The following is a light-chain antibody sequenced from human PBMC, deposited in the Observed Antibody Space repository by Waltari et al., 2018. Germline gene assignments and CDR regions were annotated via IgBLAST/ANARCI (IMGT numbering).Light chain of an antibody. CDR3: QQYGNPPRT. Sequence: ETVLTQSPGTLSLSPGETPTLSCRASQSVASRHLAWYQQKPGQAPRLLIYDASSRPTGIPDRFSGSGSGTDFTLTITRLEPEDFAVYYCQQYGNPPRTFGQGTDVEIK. CDR2: DAS. V-gene: IGKV3-20*01. CDR1: QSVASRH. J-gene: IGKJ1*01.